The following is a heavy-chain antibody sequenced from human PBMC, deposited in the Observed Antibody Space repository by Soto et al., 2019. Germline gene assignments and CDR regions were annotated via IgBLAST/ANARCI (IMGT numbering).Heavy chain of an antibody. CDR2: IIPMFGTP. CDR3: ASPYCSSSSCYQSILDYYSYGVDV. CDR1: GGTFSSYA. J-gene: IGHJ6*02. V-gene: IGHV1-69*01. Sequence: QVQLVQSGAEVKKPGSSVKVSCQASGGTFSSYAISWVRQAPGQGLEWMGGIIPMFGTPNYAQQFQGRVTFTADESTSTAYMELSSLRSEDTAIYYCASPYCSSSSCYQSILDYYSYGVDVWGQGTTVTVSS. D-gene: IGHD2-2*01.